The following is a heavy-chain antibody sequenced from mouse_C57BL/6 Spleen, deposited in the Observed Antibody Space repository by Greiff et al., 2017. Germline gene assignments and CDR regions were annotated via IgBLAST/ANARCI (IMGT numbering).Heavy chain of an antibody. D-gene: IGHD1-3*01. Sequence: QVQLQQPGAELVMPGASVKLSCKASGYTFTSYWMHWVKQRPGQGLEWIGEIDPSDSYTNYNQKFKGKSTLTVDKSSSTAYMQLSSLTSEDSAVYYCARGEWAFDYWGQGTTLTDSS. CDR3: ARGEWAFDY. CDR1: GYTFTSYW. J-gene: IGHJ2*01. V-gene: IGHV1-69*01. CDR2: IDPSDSYT.